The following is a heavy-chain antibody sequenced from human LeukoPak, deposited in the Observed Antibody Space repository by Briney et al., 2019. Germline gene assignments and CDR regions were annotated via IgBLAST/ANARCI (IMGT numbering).Heavy chain of an antibody. D-gene: IGHD1/OR15-1a*01. V-gene: IGHV4-34*01. CDR1: GGSFSGYY. Sequence: SETLSLTCAVYGGSFSGYYWSWIRQPPGKGLEWIGEINHSGSTNYNPSLKSRVTISVDTSKNQFSLKLSSVTAADTAVYYCARHSTGTRGYYFDYWGQGTLVTVSS. J-gene: IGHJ4*02. CDR2: INHSGST. CDR3: ARHSTGTRGYYFDY.